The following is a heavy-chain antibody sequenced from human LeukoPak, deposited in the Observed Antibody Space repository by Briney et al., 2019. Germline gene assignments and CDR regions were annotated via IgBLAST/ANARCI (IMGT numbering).Heavy chain of an antibody. D-gene: IGHD5-18*01. Sequence: SETLSLTCTVSGGSISSYYWSWIRQPPGKGLEWIGYIYYSGSTNYNPSLKRRISISVDTSKNQFSLKLSSVTAADTAVYYCARTTEGGYTYNYFYYYYMDVWGKGTTVTISS. J-gene: IGHJ6*03. V-gene: IGHV4-59*01. CDR3: ARTTEGGYTYNYFYYYYMDV. CDR1: GGSISSYY. CDR2: IYYSGST.